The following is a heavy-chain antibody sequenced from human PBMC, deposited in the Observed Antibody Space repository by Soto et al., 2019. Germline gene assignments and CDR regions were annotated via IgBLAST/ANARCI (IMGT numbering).Heavy chain of an antibody. Sequence: LRLSCAASGFTFSSYAMSWVRQAPGKGLEWVSLISGSGGSTYYADSVKGRFTISRDNSKNTLYLQMNSLRAEDTAVYYCAKESGYSYGPYYFDYWGQGTLVTVSS. CDR1: GFTFSSYA. CDR3: AKESGYSYGPYYFDY. J-gene: IGHJ4*02. CDR2: ISGSGGST. V-gene: IGHV3-23*01. D-gene: IGHD5-18*01.